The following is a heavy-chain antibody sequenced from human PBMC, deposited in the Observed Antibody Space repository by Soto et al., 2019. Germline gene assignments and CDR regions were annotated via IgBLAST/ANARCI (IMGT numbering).Heavy chain of an antibody. CDR3: ASISGLVVVAATPTWNWFDP. V-gene: IGHV1-69*13. J-gene: IGHJ5*02. CDR2: IIPIFGTA. Sequence: ASVKVSCKASGGTFSSYAISWVRQAPGQGLEWMGGIIPIFGTANYALKFQGRVTITADESTSTAYMELSSLRSEDTAVYYCASISGLVVVAATPTWNWFDPWGQGTLVTVSS. D-gene: IGHD2-15*01. CDR1: GGTFSSYA.